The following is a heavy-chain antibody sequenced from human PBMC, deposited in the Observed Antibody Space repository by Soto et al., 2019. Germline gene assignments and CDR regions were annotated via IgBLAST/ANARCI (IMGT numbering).Heavy chain of an antibody. CDR1: GGSLSSRGYY. V-gene: IGHV4-31*03. Sequence: PSETLSLTCTVSGGSLSSRGYYWGWIRQHPGQGLEWIGYIYYSGSTYYNPSLRSRVTISVDTSKNQFPLKLRSVTAADTAVYYGVRGITIVRGAMEGLDVWGQGTTVTVSS. J-gene: IGHJ6*02. D-gene: IGHD3-10*01. CDR2: IYYSGST. CDR3: VRGITIVRGAMEGLDV.